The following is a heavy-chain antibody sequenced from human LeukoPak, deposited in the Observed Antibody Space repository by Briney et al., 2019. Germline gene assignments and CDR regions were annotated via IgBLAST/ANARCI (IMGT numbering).Heavy chain of an antibody. D-gene: IGHD2/OR15-2a*01. Sequence: GASVKVSCKASGYTFTGYYMHWVRQAPGQGLEWMGWINPNSGGTNYAQKFQGRVTMTRDTSISTAYMELSRLRSDDTAVYYCAVPLPISAETHLQHWGQGTLVTVSS. V-gene: IGHV1-2*02. CDR3: AVPLPISAETHLQH. CDR2: INPNSGGT. J-gene: IGHJ1*01. CDR1: GYTFTGYY.